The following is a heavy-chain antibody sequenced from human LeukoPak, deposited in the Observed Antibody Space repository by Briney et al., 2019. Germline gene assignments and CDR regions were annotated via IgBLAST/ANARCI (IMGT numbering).Heavy chain of an antibody. J-gene: IGHJ4*02. CDR2: ISYDGRNE. V-gene: IGHV3-30*02. CDR1: GFTFRNYG. CDR3: AKEDRGPSEMSTTKGLDY. Sequence: PGGSPRLSCAASGFTFRNYGIHWVRQAPGKGPEWVAFISYDGRNEYYAGSVKGRFTISRDNSKNTLSLQMNSLRAEDTAVYSCAKEDRGPSEMSTTKGLDYWGQGTLVTVSS. D-gene: IGHD5-24*01.